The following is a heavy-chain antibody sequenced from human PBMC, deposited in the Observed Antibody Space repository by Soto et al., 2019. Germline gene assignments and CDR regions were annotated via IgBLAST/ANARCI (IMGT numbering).Heavy chain of an antibody. V-gene: IGHV1-58*01. Sequence: SAKVCCKASGFTYTSTAVQWVRQARGQRLEWIGWIVVGSGNTNYAQKFQERVTITRDMSTSTAYMELSSLRSEDTAVYYCAAPHYGDYADYYYYYGMDVWGQGTTVTAP. D-gene: IGHD4-17*01. J-gene: IGHJ6*02. CDR3: AAPHYGDYADYYYYYGMDV. CDR1: GFTYTSTA. CDR2: IVVGSGNT.